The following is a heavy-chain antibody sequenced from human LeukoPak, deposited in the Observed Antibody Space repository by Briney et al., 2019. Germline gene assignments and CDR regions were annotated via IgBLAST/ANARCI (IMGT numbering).Heavy chain of an antibody. CDR2: ISSSRSYI. Sequence: GGSLRLSCAASGFTFSSYSMNWIRQAPGKGLEWVSYISSSRSYIYYADSVKRRFTISRNNTKHSLYLQMNVLTADDAAVYYCARVCNMVRGVTGFDYWGQGTLVTVSS. D-gene: IGHD3-10*01. V-gene: IGHV3-21*01. CDR3: ARVCNMVRGVTGFDY. J-gene: IGHJ4*02. CDR1: GFTFSSYS.